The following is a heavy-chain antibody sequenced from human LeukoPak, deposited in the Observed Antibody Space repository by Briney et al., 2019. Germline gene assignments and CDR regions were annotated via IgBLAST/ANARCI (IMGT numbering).Heavy chain of an antibody. CDR3: ASRYCSGGSCYPSAVQTNDAFDI. J-gene: IGHJ3*02. Sequence: SVKVSCKASGGTFSSYAISWVRQAPGQGLEWMGGIIPIFGTANYAQKFQGRVTITADESTSTAYMELSSLRSEDTAVYYCASRYCSGGSCYPSAVQTNDAFDIWGQGTMVTVSS. CDR2: IIPIFGTA. V-gene: IGHV1-69*01. D-gene: IGHD2-15*01. CDR1: GGTFSSYA.